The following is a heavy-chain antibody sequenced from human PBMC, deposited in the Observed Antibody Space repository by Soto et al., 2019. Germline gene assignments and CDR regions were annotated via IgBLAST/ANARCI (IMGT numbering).Heavy chain of an antibody. CDR1: GFSLSTNGVG. CDR2: IYWDGDK. CDR3: AHMANYYQFDWFDP. Sequence: QITLKESGRTLVKPTQTLTLTCTFSGFSLSTNGVGVGWIRQPPGKALEWLALIYWDGDKRYSPSLKSRLTVTKDTSNNQVVLTMSNMDPVDTATYYCAHMANYYQFDWFDPWGQGILVTVSS. V-gene: IGHV2-5*02. D-gene: IGHD3-10*01. J-gene: IGHJ5*02.